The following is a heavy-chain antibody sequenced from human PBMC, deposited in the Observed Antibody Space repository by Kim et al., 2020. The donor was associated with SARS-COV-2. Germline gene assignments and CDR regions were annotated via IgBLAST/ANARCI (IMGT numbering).Heavy chain of an antibody. V-gene: IGHV1-18*01. D-gene: IGHD3-10*01. CDR2: RSADTGNT. Sequence: ASVKVSCEASGYNFNSYGITWVRQAPGQGLEWMGWRSADTGNTMYAPKFQDRLTMTTETSTNTAYLDLRSLTSDDTAVYYCARAPGEHRQGNWFHPWGQGTLVVVSS. CDR1: GYNFNSYG. CDR3: ARAPGEHRQGNWFHP. J-gene: IGHJ5*02.